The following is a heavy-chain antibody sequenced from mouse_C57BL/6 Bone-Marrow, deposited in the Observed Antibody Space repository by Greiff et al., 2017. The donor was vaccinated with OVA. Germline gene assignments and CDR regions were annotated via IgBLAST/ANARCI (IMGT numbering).Heavy chain of an antibody. CDR2: ISNLAYST. CDR1: GFTFSDYG. Sequence: EVKLVGSGGGLVQPGGSLKLSCAASGFTFSDYGMAWVRQAPRKGPEWVAFISNLAYSTYYADTVTGRFTISRENAKNTLYLEMSSLRSEDTAMYYCAGLIYYDYGWFAYWGQGTLVTVSA. D-gene: IGHD2-4*01. J-gene: IGHJ3*01. CDR3: AGLIYYDYGWFAY. V-gene: IGHV5-15*01.